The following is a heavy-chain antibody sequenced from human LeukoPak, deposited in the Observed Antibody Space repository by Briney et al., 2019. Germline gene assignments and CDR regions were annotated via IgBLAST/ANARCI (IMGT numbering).Heavy chain of an antibody. J-gene: IGHJ3*02. D-gene: IGHD2-2*01. CDR1: GFTFDDYA. CDR2: ISWNSGSI. V-gene: IGHV3-9*01. Sequence: GRSLRLSCAASGFTFDDYAMHWVRQAPGKGLEWVSGISWNSGSIGYADPVKGRFTISRDNAKNSLYLQMNSLRAEDTALYYCAKDRGRSTSSNRAFDIWGQGTMVTVSS. CDR3: AKDRGRSTSSNRAFDI.